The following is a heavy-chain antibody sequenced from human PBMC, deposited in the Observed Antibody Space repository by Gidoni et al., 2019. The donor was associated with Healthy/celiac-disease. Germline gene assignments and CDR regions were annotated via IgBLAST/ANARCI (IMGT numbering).Heavy chain of an antibody. CDR1: GFTFGDYA. Sequence: EVQLVESGGGLVQPGRSLRLSCTASGFTFGDYAMSWFRQAPGKGLEWVGFIRSKAYGGTTEYAASVKGRFTISRDDSKSIAYLQMNSLKTEDTAVYYCTRSYDYIWGSYRLTPDFDYWGQGTLVTVSS. V-gene: IGHV3-49*03. D-gene: IGHD3-16*02. CDR3: TRSYDYIWGSYRLTPDFDY. J-gene: IGHJ4*02. CDR2: IRSKAYGGTT.